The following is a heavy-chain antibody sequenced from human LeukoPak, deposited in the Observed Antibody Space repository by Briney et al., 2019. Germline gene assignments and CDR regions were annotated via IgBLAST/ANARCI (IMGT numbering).Heavy chain of an antibody. D-gene: IGHD6-19*01. J-gene: IGHJ4*02. CDR3: ARTKGIAVAGTYDY. Sequence: SQTLSLTCAISGDSVSSNSAAWNWIRQSPSRGLEWLGRTYYRSKWYNDYAVSVKSRITINPDTPKNQFSLQLNSVTPEDTAVYYCARTKGIAVAGTYDYWGQGTLVTVSS. CDR2: TYYRSKWYN. CDR1: GDSVSSNSAA. V-gene: IGHV6-1*01.